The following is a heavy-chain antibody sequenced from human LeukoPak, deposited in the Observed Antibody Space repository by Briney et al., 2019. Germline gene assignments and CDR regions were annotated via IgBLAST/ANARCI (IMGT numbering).Heavy chain of an antibody. Sequence: GSLSLSCAASGFTFNNYSMSWVRQAPGKGLEWVSAIIGSGGATYYADSGNGRFTISRDNSKNTLFLHMNSLRVEDTAVYYCAKAPAAANKYYYGMDVWGQGTTVTVSS. CDR3: AKAPAAANKYYYGMDV. V-gene: IGHV3-23*01. D-gene: IGHD2-2*01. J-gene: IGHJ6*02. CDR1: GFTFNNYS. CDR2: IIGSGGAT.